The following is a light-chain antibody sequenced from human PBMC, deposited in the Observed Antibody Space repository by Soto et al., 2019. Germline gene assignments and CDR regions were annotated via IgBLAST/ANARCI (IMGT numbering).Light chain of an antibody. V-gene: IGLV2-14*01. J-gene: IGLJ1*01. CDR3: SSFASSNTLV. Sequence: QSALTQPASVSGSPGQSITISCTGTSSDVGAFNYVSWYQQHPGKAPKLMIYDVCNRPSGVSIRFSGSKSGSTASLTISGLQAEDEADYYCSSFASSNTLVFGTGTKVTVL. CDR1: SSDVGAFNY. CDR2: DVC.